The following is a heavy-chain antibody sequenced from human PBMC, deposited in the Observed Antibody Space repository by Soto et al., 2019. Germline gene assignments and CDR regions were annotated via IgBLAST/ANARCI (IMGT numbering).Heavy chain of an antibody. J-gene: IGHJ4*02. CDR3: ARRGYGLYWDY. CDR2: ISGNGDST. Sequence: EVQLVESGGGLVQPGGSLRLSCAASGFTFSSYAMHWVRQAPGKGLEYVSVISGNGDSTYYANSVKGRFTISRDNSKNTLYLQMGSLRAEDMAVYYWARRGYGLYWDYGGQGTLVTVSS. D-gene: IGHD2-8*02. CDR1: GFTFSSYA. V-gene: IGHV3-64*01.